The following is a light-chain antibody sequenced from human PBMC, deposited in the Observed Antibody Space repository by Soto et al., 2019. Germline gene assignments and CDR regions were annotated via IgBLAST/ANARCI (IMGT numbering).Light chain of an antibody. Sequence: QSVLTQPASVSGSPGQSITISCTGTSSDVGGYDYVSWYQLHPGKAPKLMVFEVSNRPSGVSYRFSGSKSGNTASLTISGLQAEDEADYFCSSYSISTAYLFGTGNK. CDR2: EVS. V-gene: IGLV2-14*01. CDR1: SSDVGGYDY. J-gene: IGLJ1*01. CDR3: SSYSISTAYL.